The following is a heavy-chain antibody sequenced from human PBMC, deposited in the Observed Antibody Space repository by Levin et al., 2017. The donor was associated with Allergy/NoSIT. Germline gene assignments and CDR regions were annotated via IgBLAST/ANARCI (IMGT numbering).Heavy chain of an antibody. Sequence: GESLKISCAASGFTFSSYGMSWVRQAPGKGLEWVSAISGSGVSTYYTDSVKCRFTISRDNSKNTLYLRMNSLRAEDTAVYFCAKDWVQWSLGISWGQGTLVTVSS. CDR3: AKDWVQWSLGIS. D-gene: IGHD6-19*01. V-gene: IGHV3-23*01. J-gene: IGHJ5*02. CDR2: ISGSGVST. CDR1: GFTFSSYG.